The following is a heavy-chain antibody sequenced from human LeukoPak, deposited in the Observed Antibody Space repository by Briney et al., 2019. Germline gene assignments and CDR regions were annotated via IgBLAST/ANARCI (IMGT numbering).Heavy chain of an antibody. J-gene: IGHJ3*02. CDR2: IYYSGST. V-gene: IGHV4-59*01. Sequence: PSETLSLTCTVSGGSISSYYWSWIRQPPGKGLEWIGYIYYSGSTNYNPSLKSRVTISVDTSKNQFSLKLSSVTAADTAVYYCARCIAVAGTSGPWCAFDIWGQGTMVTVSS. D-gene: IGHD6-19*01. CDR1: GGSISSYY. CDR3: ARCIAVAGTSGPWCAFDI.